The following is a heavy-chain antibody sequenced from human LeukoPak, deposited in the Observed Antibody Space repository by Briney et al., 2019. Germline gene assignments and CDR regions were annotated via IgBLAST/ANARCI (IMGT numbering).Heavy chain of an antibody. Sequence: SETLSLTCAVYGGSFSGYYWSRIRQPPGKGLEWIGEINHSGSTNYNPSLKSRVTISVDTSKNQFSLKLSSVTAADTAVYYCARGRVHYYGSGSFPRYFDYWGQGTLVTVSS. CDR1: GGSFSGYY. CDR2: INHSGST. D-gene: IGHD3-10*01. V-gene: IGHV4-34*01. J-gene: IGHJ4*02. CDR3: ARGRVHYYGSGSFPRYFDY.